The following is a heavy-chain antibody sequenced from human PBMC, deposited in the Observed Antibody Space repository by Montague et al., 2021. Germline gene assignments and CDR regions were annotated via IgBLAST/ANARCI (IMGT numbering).Heavy chain of an antibody. J-gene: IGHJ5*02. D-gene: IGHD2-15*01. CDR1: GDSTSSTSYY. CDR2: IYYNGST. V-gene: IGHV4-39*01. CDR3: ARSLYCKGGSCYSGFDP. Sequence: SETLSLTCTVSGDSTSSTSYYWGWIRQPPGKELEFIGVIYYNGSTYHNPSLKSRVTVSIDTSKNQFSLKLISVTAADTAVYFCARSLYCKGGSCYSGFDPWGQGTLVTVSS.